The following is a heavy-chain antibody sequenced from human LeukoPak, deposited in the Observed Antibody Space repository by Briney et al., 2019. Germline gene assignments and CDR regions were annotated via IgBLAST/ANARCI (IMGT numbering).Heavy chain of an antibody. J-gene: IGHJ4*02. Sequence: GGSLRLSCAASGFTFPIYWMTWVRQAPGKGLEWVGIIKNDGSEAYYGDSVKGRFTISTDNAKNSLYLQMSSLRADDTAVYFCARDGDSGWSLSHWGQGTLVTVSS. CDR2: IKNDGSEA. V-gene: IGHV3-7*01. CDR3: ARDGDSGWSLSH. CDR1: GFTFPIYW. D-gene: IGHD6-19*01.